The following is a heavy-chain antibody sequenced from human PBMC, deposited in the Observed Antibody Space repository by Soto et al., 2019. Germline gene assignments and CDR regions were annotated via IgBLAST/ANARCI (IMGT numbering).Heavy chain of an antibody. CDR2: IIPIFGTA. CDR3: ARDKTAMVRGVIIYYGMDV. J-gene: IGHJ6*02. V-gene: IGHV1-69*13. CDR1: GGTFSSYA. Sequence: SVKVSCKASGGTFSSYAISWVRQAPGQGLEWMGGIIPIFGTANYAQKFQGRVTITADESTSTAYMELSSLRSEDTAVYYCARDKTAMVRGVIIYYGMDVWGQGTTVTVSS. D-gene: IGHD3-10*01.